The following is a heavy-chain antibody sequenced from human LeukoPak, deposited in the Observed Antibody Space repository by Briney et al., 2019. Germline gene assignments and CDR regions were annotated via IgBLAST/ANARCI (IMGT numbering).Heavy chain of an antibody. Sequence: GGSLRLSCAASGFTFSSYAMSWVRQAPGKGLEWVSAISGSGGSTYYADSVKGRFTISRDNSKNTLYLQMNSLRAEDTAVYYCARVPRGSGSYGPFDYWGQGTLVTVSS. CDR1: GFTFSSYA. CDR3: ARVPRGSGSYGPFDY. CDR2: ISGSGGST. D-gene: IGHD1-26*01. J-gene: IGHJ4*02. V-gene: IGHV3-23*01.